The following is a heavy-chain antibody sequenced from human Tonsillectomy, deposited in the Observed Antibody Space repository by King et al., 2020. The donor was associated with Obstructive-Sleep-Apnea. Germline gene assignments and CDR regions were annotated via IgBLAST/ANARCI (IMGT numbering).Heavy chain of an antibody. CDR3: ARLSGGVAMGYYFDY. D-gene: IGHD3-16*01. V-gene: IGHV2-26*01. CDR2: IFSNDEK. Sequence: TLKESGPVLLKPTETLTLTCTVSGFSLSNARMGVSWIRQPPGKALEWLAHIFSNDEKSYSTSLKSRLTISKETSKSQGGLTMTNMDPVDTATYYCARLSGGVAMGYYFDYWGQGTLVTVSS. J-gene: IGHJ4*02. CDR1: GFSLSNARMG.